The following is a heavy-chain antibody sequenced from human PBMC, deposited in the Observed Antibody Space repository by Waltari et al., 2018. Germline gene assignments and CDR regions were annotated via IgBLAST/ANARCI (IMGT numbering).Heavy chain of an antibody. CDR3: ARTFIAARSFAGHFDY. CDR1: GFPVSSNY. CDR2: IYSGGST. D-gene: IGHD6-6*01. V-gene: IGHV3-53*01. J-gene: IGHJ4*02. Sequence: EVQLVESGGGLIQPGGSLRLSCAASGFPVSSNYMSWVRQAPGTGLEWVSVIYSGGSTYYADSVKGRFTISRDNSKNTLYLQMNSLRAEDTAVYYCARTFIAARSFAGHFDYWGQGTLVTVSS.